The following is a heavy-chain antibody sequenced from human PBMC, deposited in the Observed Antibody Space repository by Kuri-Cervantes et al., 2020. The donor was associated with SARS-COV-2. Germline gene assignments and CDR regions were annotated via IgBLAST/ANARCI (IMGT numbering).Heavy chain of an antibody. Sequence: SETLSLTCTVSGGSVSSGSYYWSWIRQPPGKGLEWIGYIYYSGSTNYNLSLKSRVTISVDTSKNQFSLKLSSVTAADTAVYYCAREPRGSYGEAFDIWGQGTMVTVSS. D-gene: IGHD1-26*01. CDR1: GGSVSSGSYY. V-gene: IGHV4-61*01. CDR3: AREPRGSYGEAFDI. J-gene: IGHJ3*02. CDR2: IYYSGST.